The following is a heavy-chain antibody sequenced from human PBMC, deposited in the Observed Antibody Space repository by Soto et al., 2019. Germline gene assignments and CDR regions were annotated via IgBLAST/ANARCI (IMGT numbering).Heavy chain of an antibody. V-gene: IGHV1-69*01. Sequence: QVQLVQSGAEVKKPGSSVKVSCKASGGTFSSYAISWVRQAPGQGLEWMGGIIPIFGTANYAQKFQGRVTITADESTSTAYIELSSLRSEDTAVYYCARDYGITMVRGVIRAFDIWGQGTMVTVSS. CDR3: ARDYGITMVRGVIRAFDI. CDR1: GGTFSSYA. CDR2: IIPIFGTA. J-gene: IGHJ3*02. D-gene: IGHD3-10*01.